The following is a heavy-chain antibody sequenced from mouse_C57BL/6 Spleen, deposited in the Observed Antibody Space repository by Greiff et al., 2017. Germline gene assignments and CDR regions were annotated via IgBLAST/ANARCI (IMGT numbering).Heavy chain of an antibody. V-gene: IGHV2-2*01. Sequence: VMLVESGPGLVQPSPSLSITCTVSGFSLTSYGVHWVRQSPGKGLEWLGVIWSGGSTDYNAAFISRLSISKDNSKSQVFFKMNSLQADDTAIYYGARNFYYGSRNYYAMDYWGQGTSVTVSS. D-gene: IGHD1-1*01. CDR2: IWSGGST. J-gene: IGHJ4*01. CDR3: ARNFYYGSRNYYAMDY. CDR1: GFSLTSYG.